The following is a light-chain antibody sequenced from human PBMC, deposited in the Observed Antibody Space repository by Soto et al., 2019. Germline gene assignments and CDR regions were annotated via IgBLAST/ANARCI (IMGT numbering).Light chain of an antibody. CDR1: QSVSSN. Sequence: DIVMTQSPLSLSVTPGQPATLSCRASQSVSSNLAWYQQKPGQAPRLLIYDASTRATVIPARFSGSGSGTEFTLTISSLQSEDFAVYYCQQYNDWPPITFGQGTRLEIK. V-gene: IGKV3-15*01. CDR3: QQYNDWPPIT. CDR2: DAS. J-gene: IGKJ5*01.